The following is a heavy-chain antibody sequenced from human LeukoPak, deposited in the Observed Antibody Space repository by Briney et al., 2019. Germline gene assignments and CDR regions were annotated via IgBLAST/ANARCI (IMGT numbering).Heavy chain of an antibody. Sequence: SETLSLTCTVSGGSISSSSYYWGWIRQPPGKGLEWIGSIYYSGSTYYNPSLKSRVTISVDTSKNQFSLKLSSVTAADTAVYYCARRDYDFWSGYYDDYYGMDVWGQGTTVTVSS. J-gene: IGHJ6*02. D-gene: IGHD3-3*01. V-gene: IGHV4-39*01. CDR2: IYYSGST. CDR3: ARRDYDFWSGYYDDYYGMDV. CDR1: GGSISSSSYY.